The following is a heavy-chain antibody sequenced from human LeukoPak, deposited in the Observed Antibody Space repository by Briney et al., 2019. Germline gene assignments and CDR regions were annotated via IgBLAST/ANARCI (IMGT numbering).Heavy chain of an antibody. J-gene: IGHJ3*02. V-gene: IGHV4-59*01. CDR1: GGSISSYY. CDR3: ARWASYYYDSSGYYAFDI. D-gene: IGHD3-22*01. Sequence: PSETLSLTCTVSGGSISSYYWSWIRQPPGKGLEWIGYIYYSGSTNYNPSLKSRVTISVDTSKNQFSLKLSSVTAADTAVYYCARWASYYYDSSGYYAFDIWGQGTMVTVSS. CDR2: IYYSGST.